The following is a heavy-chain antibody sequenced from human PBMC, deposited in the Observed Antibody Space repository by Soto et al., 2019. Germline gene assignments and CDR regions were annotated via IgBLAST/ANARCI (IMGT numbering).Heavy chain of an antibody. V-gene: IGHV3-23*01. CDR1: GFTFSTFA. CDR3: ARRPDTVATTLTAADY. D-gene: IGHD1-1*01. CDR2: VSASGSTT. J-gene: IGHJ4*02. Sequence: EVQMLESGGGLVQPGGSLRLSCAASGFTFSTFAMTWVRQATGKGLEWLSHVSASGSTTFYADSVKGRFTISRDNSKTTVYLQMNNLRAEDTALYFCARRPDTVATTLTAADYGGQGTRVTVSS.